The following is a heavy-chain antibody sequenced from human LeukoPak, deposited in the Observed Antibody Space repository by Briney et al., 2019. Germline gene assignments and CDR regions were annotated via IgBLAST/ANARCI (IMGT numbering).Heavy chain of an antibody. D-gene: IGHD3-10*01. CDR2: IYYSGST. CDR1: GGSVSSGSYY. V-gene: IGHV4-61*01. CDR3: ARGLGYGSGSYLDY. Sequence: SETLSLTCTVSGGSVSSGSYYWSWIRQPPGKGLEWIGYIYYSGSTNYNPSLKSRVTISVDTSKNQFSLKLSSVTAADTAVYYCARGLGYGSGSYLDYWGQGTLVTVSS. J-gene: IGHJ4*02.